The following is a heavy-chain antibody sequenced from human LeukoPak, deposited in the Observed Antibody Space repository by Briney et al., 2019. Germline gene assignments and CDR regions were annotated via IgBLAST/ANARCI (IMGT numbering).Heavy chain of an antibody. CDR1: GGSFSGYY. Sequence: PSETLSLTCAVYGGSFSGYYWSWIRQPPGKGLEWIGSIYYSGSTYYNPSLKSRVTISVDTSKNQFSLKLSSVTAADTAVYYCASSSMVRGIELDYWGQGTLVTVSS. J-gene: IGHJ4*02. CDR3: ASSSMVRGIELDY. V-gene: IGHV4-34*01. D-gene: IGHD3-10*01. CDR2: IYYSGST.